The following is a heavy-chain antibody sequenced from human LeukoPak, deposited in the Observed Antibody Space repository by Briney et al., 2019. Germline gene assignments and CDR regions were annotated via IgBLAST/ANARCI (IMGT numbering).Heavy chain of an antibody. CDR1: T. D-gene: IGHD1-14*01. CDR2: ISSNSAYI. CDR3: ARDSQTRSAFHI. V-gene: IGHV3-21*01. J-gene: IGHJ3*02. Sequence: GGSLRLSCAAYTMNWVRQAPGKGLEWVSSISSNSAYIYYADSVKGRFTISRDNAKSSLSLQMNSLRAEDTAVYYCARDSQTRSAFHIWGQGTMVTVSS.